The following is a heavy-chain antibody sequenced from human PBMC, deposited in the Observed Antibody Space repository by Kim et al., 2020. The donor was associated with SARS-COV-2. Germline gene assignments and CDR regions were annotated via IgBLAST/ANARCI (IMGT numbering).Heavy chain of an antibody. V-gene: IGHV1-18*01. J-gene: IGHJ4*02. CDR2: NT. Sequence: NTNYAQKLQGRVTMTTDTSTSTAYMELRSLRSDDTAVYYCARDVEYYFDYWGQGTLVTVSS. CDR3: ARDVEYYFDY. D-gene: IGHD3-3*01.